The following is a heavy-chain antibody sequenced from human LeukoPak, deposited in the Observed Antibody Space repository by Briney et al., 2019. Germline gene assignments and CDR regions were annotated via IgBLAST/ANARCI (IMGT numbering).Heavy chain of an antibody. CDR3: AGGSRGWYSLY. V-gene: IGHV3-21*01. CDR1: GFTYSNYA. CDR2: ISSSSSYI. Sequence: PGGSLRLSCTASGFTYSNYAMNWVRQAPGKGLEWVSSISSSSSYIYYADSVKGRFTISRDNAKNSLYLQMNSLRAEDTAVYYCAGGSRGWYSLYWGQGTLVTVSS. D-gene: IGHD6-19*01. J-gene: IGHJ4*02.